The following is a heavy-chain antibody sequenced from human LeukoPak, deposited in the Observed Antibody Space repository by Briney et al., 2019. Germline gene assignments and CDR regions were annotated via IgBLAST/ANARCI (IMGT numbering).Heavy chain of an antibody. CDR2: IFGSTGSTGST. V-gene: IGHV3-23*01. Sequence: GGSLRLSCVASGFTFSNYAMSWVRQAPGKGLEWVSGIFGSTGSTGSTYYADSVKGRVTISRDNSRNTVYLEMNSLRAEDTAVYYCANDPEDGYLLFDHWGQGTLVTVSS. D-gene: IGHD5-24*01. CDR1: GFTFSNYA. CDR3: ANDPEDGYLLFDH. J-gene: IGHJ4*02.